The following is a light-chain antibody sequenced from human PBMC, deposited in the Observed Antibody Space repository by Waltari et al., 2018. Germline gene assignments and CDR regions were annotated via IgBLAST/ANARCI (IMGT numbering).Light chain of an antibody. CDR3: SSYTSSSSWV. V-gene: IGLV2-14*01. Sequence: QSALTQPASVSGSPGQSITISCTGTSSDVGGYDSVHWYQQHPGKAPKLMIYEVSNRPSGVSSRFSGSKSANTASLTISGLQAEDEADYYCSSYTSSSSWVFGGGTKLTVL. J-gene: IGLJ3*02. CDR1: SSDVGGYDS. CDR2: EVS.